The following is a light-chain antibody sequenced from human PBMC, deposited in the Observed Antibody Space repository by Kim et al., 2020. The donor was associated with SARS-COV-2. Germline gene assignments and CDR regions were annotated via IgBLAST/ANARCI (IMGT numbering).Light chain of an antibody. CDR1: SNDVGAYNY. CDR2: DVN. CDR3: ISYASTRSYV. J-gene: IGLJ1*01. V-gene: IGLV2-14*04. Sequence: GQSITISCTGPSNDVGAYNYVSWYQQHPGKAPKLMIFDVNQRPSGLSDRFSGSKSGNTASLTISGLQAEDEADYYCISYASTRSYVFGTGTKVTVL.